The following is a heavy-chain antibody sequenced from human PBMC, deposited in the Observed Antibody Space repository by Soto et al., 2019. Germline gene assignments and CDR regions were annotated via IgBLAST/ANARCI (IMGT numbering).Heavy chain of an antibody. Sequence: GGSLRLSCAASKFTFSNYWMSWVRQAPGKGLEWVANIKQDGSDKYYVDSVKGRFTISRDNAQNSLYLQMNSLRVEDTALYYCARGATVPTRVFNYFYYYMDVWGKGTTVTVSS. CDR3: ARGATVPTRVFNYFYYYMDV. CDR1: KFTFSNYW. CDR2: IKQDGSDK. J-gene: IGHJ6*03. D-gene: IGHD4-17*01. V-gene: IGHV3-7*01.